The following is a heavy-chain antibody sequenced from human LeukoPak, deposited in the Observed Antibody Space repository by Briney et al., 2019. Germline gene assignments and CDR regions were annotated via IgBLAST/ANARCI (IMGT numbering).Heavy chain of an antibody. J-gene: IGHJ5*02. CDR1: GGSISSSSYY. V-gene: IGHV4-39*07. Sequence: PSETLSLTCTVSGGSISSSSYYWGWIRQPPGKGLEWIGNIYDSGSTYYNPSLRSRVTISVDMSKNQFSLKLTSVTAADTAVYYCARETGARGWFDPWGQGTLVTVSS. CDR2: IYDSGST. CDR3: ARETGARGWFDP.